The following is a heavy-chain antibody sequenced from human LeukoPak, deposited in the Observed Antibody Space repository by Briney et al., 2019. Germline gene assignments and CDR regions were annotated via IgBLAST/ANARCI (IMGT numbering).Heavy chain of an antibody. D-gene: IGHD1-26*01. CDR3: AKDRVGAILYFDI. Sequence: GGSLRLSCAASGFTFSSYGMSWVRQAPGKGLEWVSAISGSGGRLYYADSVKGRFTISRDNSKNTLYLQVNSLRADDTAIYYCAKDRVGAILYFDIWGRGTLVTVPS. V-gene: IGHV3-23*01. CDR2: ISGSGGRL. CDR1: GFTFSSYG. J-gene: IGHJ2*01.